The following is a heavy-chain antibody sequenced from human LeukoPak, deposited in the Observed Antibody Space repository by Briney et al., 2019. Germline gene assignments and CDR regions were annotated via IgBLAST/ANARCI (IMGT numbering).Heavy chain of an antibody. J-gene: IGHJ4*02. CDR2: FKSKTDGGTT. CDR1: GFTFSNAW. Sequence: GGSLRLSCAASGFTFSNAWMSWVRQAPGKGLEWVGRFKSKTDGGTTDYAAPVKGRFTISRDDSKNTLYPQMNSLKTEDTAVYYCTTERSSTSCCIDYWGQGTLVTVSS. CDR3: TTERSSTSCCIDY. D-gene: IGHD2-2*01. V-gene: IGHV3-15*01.